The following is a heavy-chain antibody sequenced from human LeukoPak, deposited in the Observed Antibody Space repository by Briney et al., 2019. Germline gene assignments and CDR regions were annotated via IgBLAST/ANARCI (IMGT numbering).Heavy chain of an antibody. Sequence: SVKVSCKASGGTLSSYTISWVRQAPGQGLEWMGRIIPILGIANYAQKFQGRVTITADKSTSTAYMELSSLRSEDTAVYYCARSIAAAGPYNWFDPWGQGTLVTVSS. CDR1: GGTLSSYT. D-gene: IGHD6-13*01. CDR2: IIPILGIA. V-gene: IGHV1-69*02. J-gene: IGHJ5*02. CDR3: ARSIAAAGPYNWFDP.